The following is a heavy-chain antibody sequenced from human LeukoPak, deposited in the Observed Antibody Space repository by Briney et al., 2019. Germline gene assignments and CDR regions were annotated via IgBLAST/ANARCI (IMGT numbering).Heavy chain of an antibody. CDR3: ARDRLEAVAGTLGFDY. Sequence: GGSLRLSCAASGFTFSNFGMHWVRQAPGKGLEWVAFTFFNGNSNYYADSVRGRFTISRDNSKNTLYLQMNSLRPEDTAVYSCARDRLEAVAGTLGFDYWGQGILVTVSS. CDR1: GFTFSNFG. J-gene: IGHJ4*02. CDR2: TFFNGNSN. D-gene: IGHD6-19*01. V-gene: IGHV3-30*02.